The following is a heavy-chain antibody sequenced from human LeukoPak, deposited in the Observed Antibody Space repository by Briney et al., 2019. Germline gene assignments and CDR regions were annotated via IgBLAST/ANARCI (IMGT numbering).Heavy chain of an antibody. CDR3: ARGGYCSGGSCYLEEAEGWFDP. V-gene: IGHV1-46*01. CDR2: INPSGGST. D-gene: IGHD2-15*01. CDR1: GYTFTSYY. Sequence: ASVKVSCKASGYTFTSYYMHWVRQAPGQGLEWMGIINPSGGSTSYAQKFQGRVTMTRDTSTSTVYMELSSLRSEDTAVYYCARGGYCSGGSCYLEEAEGWFDPWGQEPWSPSPQ. J-gene: IGHJ5*02.